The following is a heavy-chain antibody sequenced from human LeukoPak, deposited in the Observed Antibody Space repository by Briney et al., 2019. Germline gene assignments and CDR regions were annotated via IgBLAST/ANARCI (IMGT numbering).Heavy chain of an antibody. V-gene: IGHV1-18*01. J-gene: IGHJ3*02. Sequence: GASVKVSCKASGGTFSSYAISWVRQAPGQGLEWMGWISAYNGNTNYAQKLQGRVTMTTDTSTSTAYMELRSLRSDDTAVYYCARAMSSGAFDIWGQGTMVTVSS. D-gene: IGHD1-26*01. CDR3: ARAMSSGAFDI. CDR1: GGTFSSYA. CDR2: ISAYNGNT.